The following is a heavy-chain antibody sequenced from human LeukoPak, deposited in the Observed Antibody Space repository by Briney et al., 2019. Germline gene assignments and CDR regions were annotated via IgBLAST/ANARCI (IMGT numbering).Heavy chain of an antibody. CDR2: ISFHGTDS. J-gene: IGHJ4*02. V-gene: IGHV3-30*03. Sequence: GGSLRLSCAASGFTFSSYSMNWVRQAPGKGLEWVAVISFHGTDSFYADSVKGRFPISRDNSKNTLYLQMNSLRAEDTAVYYCARSRRRELLRTYFDYWGQGTLVTVSS. CDR3: ARSRRRELLRTYFDY. CDR1: GFTFSSYS. D-gene: IGHD1-26*01.